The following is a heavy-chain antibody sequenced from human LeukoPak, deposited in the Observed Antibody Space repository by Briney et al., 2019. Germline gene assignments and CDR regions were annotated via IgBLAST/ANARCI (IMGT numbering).Heavy chain of an antibody. J-gene: IGHJ6*03. CDR3: AKGSRETYYYYYYMDV. D-gene: IGHD1-26*01. V-gene: IGHV3-23*01. Sequence: PGRSLRLSCAASGFTFSSYALSWVRQAPGKGLEWVSAISGSGGSTYYADSVKGRFTISRDNSKNTLYLQMNSLRAEDTAVYYCAKGSRETYYYYYYMDVWGKGTTVTVSS. CDR2: ISGSGGST. CDR1: GFTFSSYA.